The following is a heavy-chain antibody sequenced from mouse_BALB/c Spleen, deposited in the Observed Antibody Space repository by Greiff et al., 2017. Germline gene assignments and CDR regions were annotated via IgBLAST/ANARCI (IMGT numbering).Heavy chain of an antibody. D-gene: IGHD2-12*01. CDR1: GYSITSGYY. CDR3: ATYAPFAY. Sequence: ESGPGLVKPSQSLSLTCSVTGYSITSGYYWNWLRQFPGNKLEWMGYISYDGSNNYNPSLKNRISITRDTSKNQFFLKLNSVTTEDTATYYCATYAPFAYWGQGTLVTVSA. J-gene: IGHJ3*01. V-gene: IGHV3-6*02. CDR2: ISYDGSN.